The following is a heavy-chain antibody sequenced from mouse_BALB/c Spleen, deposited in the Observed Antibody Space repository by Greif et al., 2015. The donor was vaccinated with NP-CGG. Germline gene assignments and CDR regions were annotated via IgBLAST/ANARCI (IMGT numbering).Heavy chain of an antibody. CDR1: GFSLTDYG. V-gene: IGHV2-6-5*01. CDR3: AKHREIYYYGSSYPEFAY. D-gene: IGHD1-1*01. J-gene: IGHJ3*01. CDR2: IWGGGST. Sequence: VKLMESGPGLVAPSQSLSITCTVSGFSLTDYGVSWIRQPPGKGLEWLGVIWGGGSTYYNSALKSRLSISKDNSKSQVFLKMNSLQTDDTAMYYCAKHREIYYYGSSYPEFAYWGQGTLVTVSA.